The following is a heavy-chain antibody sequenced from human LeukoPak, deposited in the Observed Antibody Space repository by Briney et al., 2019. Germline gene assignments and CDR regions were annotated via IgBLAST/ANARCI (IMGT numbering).Heavy chain of an antibody. Sequence: PGGSLRLSCAASGFTFSDYALNWVRQAPGKGLEWVSFITNSVGASYYADSVKGRFTVSRDNSKNTLFLQISGLRAEDTAVYYCAKGTAVTTFFDSWGQGALVAVSS. D-gene: IGHD4-17*01. V-gene: IGHV3-23*01. CDR3: AKGTAVTTFFDS. J-gene: IGHJ4*02. CDR1: GFTFSDYA. CDR2: ITNSVGAS.